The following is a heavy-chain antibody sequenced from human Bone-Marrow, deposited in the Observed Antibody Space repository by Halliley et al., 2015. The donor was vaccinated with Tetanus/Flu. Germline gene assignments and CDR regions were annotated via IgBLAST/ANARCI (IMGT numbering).Heavy chain of an antibody. Sequence: EWIGYIYYSGPTTPPPPLKSRVPIAVAPSKTQFSLKLSSVAAADTAVYYWAREGGGDGDAFDIWGHGTMVAVSS. CDR2: IYYSGPT. CDR3: AREGGGDGDAFDI. D-gene: IGHD2-21*02. V-gene: IGHV4-59*01. J-gene: IGHJ3*02.